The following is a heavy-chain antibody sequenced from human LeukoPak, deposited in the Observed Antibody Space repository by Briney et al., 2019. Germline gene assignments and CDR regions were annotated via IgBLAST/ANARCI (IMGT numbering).Heavy chain of an antibody. J-gene: IGHJ3*02. V-gene: IGHV1-18*01. D-gene: IGHD3-22*01. CDR1: GYTFTSYG. CDR2: ISAYNGNT. CDR3: ATNDEGYYYDSSGEDAFDI. Sequence: ASVKVSCKASGYTFTSYGISWVRQAPGQGLEWMGWISAYNGNTNYAQKLQGRVTMTTDTSTSTAYMGLRSLRSDDTAVYYCATNDEGYYYDSSGEDAFDIWGQGTMVTVSS.